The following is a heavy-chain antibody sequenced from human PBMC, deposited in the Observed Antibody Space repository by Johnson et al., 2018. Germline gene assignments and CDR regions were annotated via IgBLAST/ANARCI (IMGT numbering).Heavy chain of an antibody. CDR1: GFTFSSYA. CDR3: VKVPCTSPRGYYYYMDV. J-gene: IGHJ6*03. D-gene: IGHD2-2*01. V-gene: IGHV3-23*04. CDR2: ISGSGGST. Sequence: VQLVQSGGGLVQPGGSLRLSCAASGFTFSSYAMSWVRQAPGKGLEWVSAISGSGGSTYYADSVKGRFTISRDNSKNTVYLQMNSVRAEDTAGYYCVKVPCTSPRGYYYYMDVGGKGATVTVSS.